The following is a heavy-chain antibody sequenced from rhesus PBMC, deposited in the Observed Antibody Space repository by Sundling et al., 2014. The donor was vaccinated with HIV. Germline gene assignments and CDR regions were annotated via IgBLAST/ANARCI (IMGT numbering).Heavy chain of an antibody. Sequence: QVQLVQSGAEVKKPGSSVKVSCKASGYTFTDYSMQWVRQAPGHGLEWMGRINPKTGGTDYAQKFQGRVTMTRDTSTSTAYMELSSLRSEDTAVYYCATWELLTGFDYWGQGVLVTVSS. D-gene: IGHD1-44*02. CDR3: ATWELLTGFDY. V-gene: IGHV1-138*01. CDR2: INPKTGGT. J-gene: IGHJ4*01. CDR1: GYTFTDYS.